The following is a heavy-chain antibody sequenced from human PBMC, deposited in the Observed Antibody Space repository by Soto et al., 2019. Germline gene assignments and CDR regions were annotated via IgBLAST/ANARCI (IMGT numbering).Heavy chain of an antibody. V-gene: IGHV5-51*01. J-gene: IGHJ3*02. Sequence: GESLKISCKGSGYSFSNYWIGWVRHMPGKGLEWMGIIYPGDSDTRYSPSFEGQVTISADKSISTAYLQWSSLKASDTAMYYCARGFCISTSCYGSDAFDIWGQGTMVTVSS. CDR2: IYPGDSDT. CDR1: GYSFSNYW. CDR3: ARGFCISTSCYGSDAFDI. D-gene: IGHD2-2*01.